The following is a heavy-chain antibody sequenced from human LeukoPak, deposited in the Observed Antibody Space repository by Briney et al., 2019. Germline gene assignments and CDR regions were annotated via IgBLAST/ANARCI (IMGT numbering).Heavy chain of an antibody. V-gene: IGHV4-31*03. J-gene: IGHJ4*02. D-gene: IGHD2-15*01. CDR1: GGSINSGGYY. CDR3: ARHFCSGGSCHTYDY. Sequence: SQTLSLTCTVSGGSINSGGYYWSWIRQLPGKGLEWIGYIYYSGDTSYNPSLKSRLTISLDMSKNQFSLELTSVTAADTAVYYCARHFCSGGSCHTYDYWGQGTLVAVSS. CDR2: IYYSGDT.